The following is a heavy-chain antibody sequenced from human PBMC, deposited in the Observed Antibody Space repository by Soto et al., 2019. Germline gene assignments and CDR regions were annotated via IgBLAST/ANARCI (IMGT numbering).Heavy chain of an antibody. V-gene: IGHV3-30-3*01. D-gene: IGHD1-26*01. CDR3: ARDGENSGSSNTRPRPYYYYRMDV. CDR1: GFTFSSYA. Sequence: GGSVRLSCAASGFTFSSYAMHWVRQAPGKGLEWVAVISYDGSNKYYADSVKGRFTISRDNSKNTLYLQMNSLRAEDTAVYYCARDGENSGSSNTRPRPYYYYRMDVWGQGITVIFS. CDR2: ISYDGSNK. J-gene: IGHJ6*02.